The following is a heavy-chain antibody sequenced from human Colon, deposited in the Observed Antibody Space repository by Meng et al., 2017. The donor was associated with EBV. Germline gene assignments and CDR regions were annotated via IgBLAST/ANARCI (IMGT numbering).Heavy chain of an antibody. CDR1: GDSIRSGEYF. Sequence: QGPLQDSGPGLVKPSQTLSLTCTVSGDSIRSGEYFWSWIRQPPGKGLEWIGYMDYRGSTFYNPSLKSRVTISVDTSKNQFSLKLSSVIAADTAVYFCARGELLWDYWGQGTLVTVSS. V-gene: IGHV4-30-4*01. D-gene: IGHD2-2*01. J-gene: IGHJ4*02. CDR3: ARGELLWDY. CDR2: MDYRGST.